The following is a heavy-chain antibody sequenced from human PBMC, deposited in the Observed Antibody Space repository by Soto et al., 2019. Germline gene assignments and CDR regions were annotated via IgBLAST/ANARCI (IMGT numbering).Heavy chain of an antibody. CDR3: ARGLGRIAARSIYYYYYYMDV. J-gene: IGHJ6*03. CDR1: GGSISSYY. D-gene: IGHD6-6*01. V-gene: IGHV4-59*01. CDR2: IYYSGST. Sequence: SETLSLTCTVSGGSISSYYWSWIRQPPGKGLEWIGYIYYSGSTNYNPSLKSRVTISVDTSKNQFSLKLSSVTAADTAVYYCARGLGRIAARSIYYYYYYMDVWGKGTTVTVSS.